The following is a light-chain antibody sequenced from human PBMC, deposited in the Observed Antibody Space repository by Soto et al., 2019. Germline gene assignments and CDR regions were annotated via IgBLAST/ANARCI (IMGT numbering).Light chain of an antibody. Sequence: SYELTQPPSVSVAPGQTATITCGGNNIESKSVHWYQQRPGQAPVLVIYYDDDRPSGSPERFPGSNSGNTATLTISRVEAGDEADYFCQVWDGSSDLVFGSGTQLTVL. CDR2: YDD. V-gene: IGLV3-21*02. CDR1: NIESKS. J-gene: IGLJ7*01. CDR3: QVWDGSSDLV.